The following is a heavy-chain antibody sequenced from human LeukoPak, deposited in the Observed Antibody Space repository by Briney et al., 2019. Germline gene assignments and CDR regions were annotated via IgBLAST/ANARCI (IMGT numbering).Heavy chain of an antibody. CDR1: GGSFSGYY. D-gene: IGHD3-3*01. Sequence: SETLSLTCAVYGGSFSGYYWSWIRQPPGKGLEWIGEINHSGSTNYNPSLKSRVTISVDTSKNQFSLKLSSVTAADTAVYYCARLRPDYDFWSGRFYYYYMDVWGKGTTVTVSS. CDR3: ARLRPDYDFWSGRFYYYYMDV. J-gene: IGHJ6*03. V-gene: IGHV4-34*01. CDR2: INHSGST.